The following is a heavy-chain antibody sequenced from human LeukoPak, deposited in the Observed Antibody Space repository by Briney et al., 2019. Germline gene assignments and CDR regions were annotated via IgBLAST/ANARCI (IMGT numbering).Heavy chain of an antibody. CDR2: ISSSGSTI. Sequence: GGSLRLSCAASGFTFSSYEMNWVRQAPGKGLEWVSYISSSGSTIYYADSVKGRFTISRDNAKNSLYLQMNSLRAEDTALYYCAKVSSSSAWYRSPFDYWGQGALVTVSS. J-gene: IGHJ4*02. CDR3: AKVSSSSAWYRSPFDY. V-gene: IGHV3-48*03. CDR1: GFTFSSYE. D-gene: IGHD6-19*01.